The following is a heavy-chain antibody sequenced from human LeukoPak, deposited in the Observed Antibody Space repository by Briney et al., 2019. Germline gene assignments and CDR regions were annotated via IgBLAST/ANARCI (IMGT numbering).Heavy chain of an antibody. CDR3: ARGVTATRYFYYGLDV. CDR1: GFTISNYW. D-gene: IGHD2-21*02. CDR2: IHPDGSIT. J-gene: IGHJ6*02. Sequence: QPGGSLRLSGVGSGFTISNYWMHWVRQAPGTGLVWVSRIHPDGSITTYADSVKGRFTISRDNAKNSLYLQMNSLRVEDTAVYYCARGVTATRYFYYGLDVWGLGTTVTVSS. V-gene: IGHV3-74*03.